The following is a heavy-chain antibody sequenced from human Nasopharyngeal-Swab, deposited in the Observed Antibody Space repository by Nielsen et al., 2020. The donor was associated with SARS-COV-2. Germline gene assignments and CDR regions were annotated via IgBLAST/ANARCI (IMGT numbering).Heavy chain of an antibody. CDR3: ARDGVDY. J-gene: IGHJ4*02. CDR2: IKYDGSEK. V-gene: IGHV3-7*01. Sequence: GGSLRLSCAGSGFTFTAYWMNWVRQAPGKGLEWVANIKYDGSEKKYVESVKGRFTIARDNAKKSLYLQMNALRVEDTAIYYCARDGVDYWGQGTPVTVSS. CDR1: GFTFTAYW. D-gene: IGHD3-3*01.